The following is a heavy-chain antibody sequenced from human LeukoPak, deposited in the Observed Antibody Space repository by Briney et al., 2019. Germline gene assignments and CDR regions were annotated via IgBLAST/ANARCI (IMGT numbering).Heavy chain of an antibody. CDR1: GGSITTYY. V-gene: IGHV4-59*08. J-gene: IGHJ5*02. CDR3: ARHYSITGGRLSGYWLDP. CDR2: IYYTGNT. D-gene: IGHD7-27*01. Sequence: TSSETLSLTCTVSGGSITTYYWSWIRQPPGKGLKWIAYIYYTGNTNYNPSLKSRVTISVDTSKNQVSLKLSSVTAADTAVYYCARHYSITGGRLSGYWLDPWGQGTLVTVSS.